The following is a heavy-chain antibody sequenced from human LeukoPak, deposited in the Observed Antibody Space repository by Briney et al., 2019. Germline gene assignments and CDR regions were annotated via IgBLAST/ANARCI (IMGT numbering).Heavy chain of an antibody. CDR1: GYTFTGYY. J-gene: IGHJ5*02. D-gene: IGHD3-22*01. V-gene: IGHV1-2*02. Sequence: ASVKVSCKASGYTFTGYYMHWVRQAPGQGLEWMGWINPNSGGTNYAQKFQGRVTMTRDTSISTAYMELSRLRSDDTAVYYCARDLAYYYDSSGYYDEDWFDPWGQGSLVTVSS. CDR3: ARDLAYYYDSSGYYDEDWFDP. CDR2: INPNSGGT.